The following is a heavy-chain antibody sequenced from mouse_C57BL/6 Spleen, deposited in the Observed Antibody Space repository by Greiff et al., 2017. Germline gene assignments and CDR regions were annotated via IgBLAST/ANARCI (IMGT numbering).Heavy chain of an antibody. CDR3: ARQDYGSTWFAY. D-gene: IGHD1-1*01. J-gene: IGHJ3*01. CDR1: GYTFTDYY. Sequence: VQLQQSGPVLVKPGASVKISCKASGYTFTDYYMNWVKQSHGKSLEWIGVINPYNGGTSYNQKFKGKATLTVDKSSSTAYMELNSLTSEDSAVYYCARQDYGSTWFAYWGQGTLVTVSA. V-gene: IGHV1-19*01. CDR2: INPYNGGT.